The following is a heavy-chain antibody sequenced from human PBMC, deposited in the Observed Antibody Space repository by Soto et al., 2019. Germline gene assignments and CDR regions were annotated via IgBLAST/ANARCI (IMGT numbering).Heavy chain of an antibody. J-gene: IGHJ6*02. CDR3: ARMFSSSVRPTGGAYYGMDV. CDR2: IDWDDDK. D-gene: IGHD6-6*01. V-gene: IGHV2-70*01. CDR1: GFSLSTSGMC. Sequence: GSGPTLVNPTQTLTLTCTFSGFSLSTSGMCVSWIRQPPGKALEWLALIDWDDDKYYSTSLKTRLTISKDTSKNQVVLTMTNMDPVDTATYYCARMFSSSVRPTGGAYYGMDVWGQGTTVTVSS.